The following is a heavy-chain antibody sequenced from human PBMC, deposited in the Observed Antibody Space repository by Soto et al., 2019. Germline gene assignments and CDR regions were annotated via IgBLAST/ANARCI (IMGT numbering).Heavy chain of an antibody. J-gene: IGHJ4*02. D-gene: IGHD3-22*01. CDR1: GYTFTSYG. Sequence: QDQLVQSGAEVKKPGASVKVSCKASGYTFTSYGISWVRQAPGQGLEWMGWISAYNGNTNYAQKLQGRVTMTTDTSTSTAYMELRSLRSDDTAVYYCARDTGYYDSSGYHRSLGYWGQGTLVTVSS. CDR3: ARDTGYYDSSGYHRSLGY. CDR2: ISAYNGNT. V-gene: IGHV1-18*01.